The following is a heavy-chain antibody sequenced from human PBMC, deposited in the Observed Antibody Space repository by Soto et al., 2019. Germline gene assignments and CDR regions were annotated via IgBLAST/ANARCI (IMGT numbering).Heavy chain of an antibody. CDR1: GGSITSSGYY. Sequence: QVQLQESGPGLVKPSQTLSLTCTVSGGSITSSGYYWSWIRQHPGEGLEWIGFTSNSGSTSYNPSLKSRVPLSVATSSNRFSLTLKSVTAADTAVYYCARGGGSTKVDYWGQGTLVTVSP. CDR2: TSNSGST. CDR3: ARGGGSTKVDY. J-gene: IGHJ4*02. D-gene: IGHD2-2*01. V-gene: IGHV4-31*03.